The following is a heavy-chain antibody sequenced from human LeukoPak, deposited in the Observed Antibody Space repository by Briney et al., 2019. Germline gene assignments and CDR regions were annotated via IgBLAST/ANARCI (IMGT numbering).Heavy chain of an antibody. CDR1: GFTFSSYA. CDR2: ISGSGGST. D-gene: IGHD3-3*01. Sequence: PGGSLRLSCAASGFTFSSYAMSWVRQAPGKGLEWVSAISGSGGSTYYADSVKGRFAISRDNSKNTLYLQMNSLRAEDTAVYYCAKLWEWLLPCGYFDYWGQGTLVTVSS. CDR3: AKLWEWLLPCGYFDY. J-gene: IGHJ4*02. V-gene: IGHV3-23*01.